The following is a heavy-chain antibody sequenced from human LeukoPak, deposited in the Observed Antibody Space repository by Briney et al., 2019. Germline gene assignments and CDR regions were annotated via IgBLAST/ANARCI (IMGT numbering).Heavy chain of an antibody. Sequence: GASVKVSCKASGGTFISYAISWVRQAPGQGLEWMGWINPNSGGTNYAQKFQGRVTMTRDTSISTAYMELSRLRSDDTAVYYCARGPRFDADYYYYYMDVWGKGTTATVSS. D-gene: IGHD3-16*01. CDR2: INPNSGGT. CDR1: GGTFISYA. J-gene: IGHJ6*03. CDR3: ARGPRFDADYYYYYMDV. V-gene: IGHV1-2*02.